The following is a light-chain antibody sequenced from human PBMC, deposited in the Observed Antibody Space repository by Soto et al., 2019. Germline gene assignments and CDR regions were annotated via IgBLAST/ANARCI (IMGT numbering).Light chain of an antibody. CDR1: RSVGNS. CDR3: QQRSNWPLT. CDR2: DAS. V-gene: IGKV3-11*01. J-gene: IGKJ4*01. Sequence: EIVLTQSPAALSFSPGERATLSCRASRSVGNSLAWYQQKPGQAPRLLIYDASSKPTDIPARFTGSGSGTDFSLTISGLEPEDFAVYYCQQRSNWPLTFGGGTKVEIK.